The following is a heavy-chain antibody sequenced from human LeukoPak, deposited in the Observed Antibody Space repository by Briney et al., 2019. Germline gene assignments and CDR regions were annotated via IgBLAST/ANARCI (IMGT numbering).Heavy chain of an antibody. D-gene: IGHD2-2*02. CDR3: ARDHQLLYGTNNDY. CDR2: ISSSSSYI. CDR1: GFPYSSYS. J-gene: IGHJ4*02. Sequence: KPGGSLRLSCAACGFPYSSYSMNWVRQAPGKGLEWVSSISSSSSYIYYADSVKGRYTISRDNAKNSLYLQMNSLRAEDTAVYYCARDHQLLYGTNNDYWGQGTLVTVSS. V-gene: IGHV3-21*01.